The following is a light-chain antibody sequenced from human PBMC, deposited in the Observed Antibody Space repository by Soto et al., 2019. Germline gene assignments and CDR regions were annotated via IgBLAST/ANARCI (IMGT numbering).Light chain of an antibody. V-gene: IGKV1-33*01. J-gene: IGKJ4*01. CDR2: DAS. Sequence: DIQMTQSPSSLSASVGDRVTITCQASQDISNYLNWYQQKTGQAPKLLIYDASNLETGVPSRFSGSGPGTEFPFTISSLQPEDIATYYCQQYVILPQLTFDGGIKVEIK. CDR1: QDISNY. CDR3: QQYVILPQLT.